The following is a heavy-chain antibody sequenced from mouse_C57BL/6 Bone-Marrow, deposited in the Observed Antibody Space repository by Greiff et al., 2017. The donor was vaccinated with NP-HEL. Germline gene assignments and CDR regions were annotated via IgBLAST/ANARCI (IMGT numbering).Heavy chain of an antibody. CDR3: ARDGGLRAWFAY. CDR1: GYTFTSYW. J-gene: IGHJ3*01. V-gene: IGHV1-59*01. Sequence: QVQLQQPGAELVRPGTSVKLSCKASGYTFTSYWMHWVKQRPGQGLEWIGVIDPSDMYTNYIQKFKGKATFTVDTSSNTAYMQLSRTTSEDSAVAYCARDGGLRAWFAYWGQGTLVTVSA. D-gene: IGHD2-4*01. CDR2: IDPSDMYT.